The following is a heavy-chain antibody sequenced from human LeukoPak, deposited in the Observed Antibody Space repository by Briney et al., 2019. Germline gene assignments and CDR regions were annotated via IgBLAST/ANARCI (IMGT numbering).Heavy chain of an antibody. CDR3: AAARRNYYGSGSYPPEFDY. V-gene: IGHV1-58*02. J-gene: IGHJ4*02. CDR1: GYTFTGYY. CDR2: IVVDSGNT. D-gene: IGHD3-10*01. Sequence: GASVKVSCKASGYTFTGYYMHWVRQAPGQRLEWIGWIVVDSGNTNYAQKFQERVTITRDMSTSTAYMELSSPRSEDTAVYYCAAARRNYYGSGSYPPEFDYWGQGTLVTVSS.